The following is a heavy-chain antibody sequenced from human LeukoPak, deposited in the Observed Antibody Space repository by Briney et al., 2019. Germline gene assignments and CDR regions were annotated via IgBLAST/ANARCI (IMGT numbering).Heavy chain of an antibody. V-gene: IGHV5-10-1*01. D-gene: IGHD3-10*01. J-gene: IGHJ4*02. CDR2: IDPSGSYT. Sequence: GASLKISCRGFGYTFNAYWITWVRQMPGKGLAWVGRIDPSGSYTNYSPSFQGHVTISADKSISTAYLQWSSLKPSDTAIYYCARRENFAELSPDYWGQGTLVTVSS. CDR1: GYTFNAYW. CDR3: ARRENFAELSPDY.